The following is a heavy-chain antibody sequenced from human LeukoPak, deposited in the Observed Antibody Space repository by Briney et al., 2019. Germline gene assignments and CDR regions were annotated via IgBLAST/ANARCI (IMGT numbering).Heavy chain of an antibody. J-gene: IGHJ4*02. V-gene: IGHV3-74*03. CDR1: GFTFSRNW. D-gene: IGHD1-26*01. CDR2: INLDGSST. Sequence: GESLKISCAASGFTFSRNWIHWVRQGPGKGLVWVSRINLDGSSTMYADFVKGRFTISRDNAKNTLYLQMNSLRVEDTALYYCTRGSDGGRNYDFDYWGQGTLVTVSS. CDR3: TRGSDGGRNYDFDY.